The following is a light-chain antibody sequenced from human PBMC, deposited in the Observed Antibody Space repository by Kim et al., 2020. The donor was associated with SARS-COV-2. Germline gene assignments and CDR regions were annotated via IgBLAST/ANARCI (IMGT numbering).Light chain of an antibody. V-gene: IGKV1-5*03. J-gene: IGKJ1*01. CDR3: QQYKSYSRT. CDR1: QSISSW. Sequence: GTVGDRVTITCRASQSISSWLAWYQHKPGKAPKLLIYKASNLESGVPSRFSGSGSGTEFTLTISSLQPDDFATYYCQQYKSYSRTFGQGTKVDIK. CDR2: KAS.